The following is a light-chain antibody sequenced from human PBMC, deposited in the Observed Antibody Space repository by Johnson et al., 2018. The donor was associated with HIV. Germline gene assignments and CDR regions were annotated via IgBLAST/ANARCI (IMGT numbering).Light chain of an antibody. J-gene: IGLJ1*01. Sequence: QSVLTQPPSVSAAPGQKVTISCSGSSSNIGNNYVSWYQQLPGTAPKLLIYENNKRPSGIPDRFSGSKSGPSATLGITGLQTGDEDDYYCGTWDNSLSTGGVFGTGTKVTVL. CDR2: ENN. CDR1: SSNIGNNY. V-gene: IGLV1-51*02. CDR3: GTWDNSLSTGGV.